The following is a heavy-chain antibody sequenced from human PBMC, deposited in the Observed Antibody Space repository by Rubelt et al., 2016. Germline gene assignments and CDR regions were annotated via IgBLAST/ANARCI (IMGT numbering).Heavy chain of an antibody. CDR3: ARETIFGVAD. CDR1: GGSISSSSYY. V-gene: IGHV4-39*07. J-gene: IGHJ4*02. Sequence: QLQLQESGPGLVKPSETLSLTCTVSGGSISSSSYYWGWIRQPPGKGLEWIGSIYYSGSTYYNPSLKSRVTRSVDTSKNQFSVKLSSGTAADTAVDYCARETIFGVADWGQGTLVTVSS. CDR2: IYYSGST. D-gene: IGHD3-3*01.